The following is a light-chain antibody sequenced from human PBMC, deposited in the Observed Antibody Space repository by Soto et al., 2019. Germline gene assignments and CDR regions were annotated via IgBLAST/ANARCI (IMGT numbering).Light chain of an antibody. CDR1: QTISSW. J-gene: IGKJ1*01. CDR2: KAS. Sequence: DIKMTQSPSTLPGSVGGRVTITCGASQTISSWLAWYQQKPGKAPKLLIYKASTLKSGVPSRFSGSGSGTEFTLTISSLQPDDFATYYCQHYNSYSEAFGQGTKVDIK. CDR3: QHYNSYSEA. V-gene: IGKV1-5*03.